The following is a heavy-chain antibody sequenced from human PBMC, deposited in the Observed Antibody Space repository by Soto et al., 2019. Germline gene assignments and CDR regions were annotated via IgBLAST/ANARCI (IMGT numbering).Heavy chain of an antibody. CDR3: ARAGQGASCSGGSCYLGASDV. J-gene: IGHJ3*01. CDR1: GFNFSSYD. D-gene: IGHD2-15*01. CDR2: IGTAGDT. V-gene: IGHV3-13*01. Sequence: EVQLVESGGGLVQPGESLRLSCEASGFNFSSYDMHWVRQATGKGLECVSVIGTAGDTYYPGSLKGRFTISRENAKNSLYLQMNSLRAGDTAVYYCARAGQGASCSGGSCYLGASDVWGQGTMVTVSS.